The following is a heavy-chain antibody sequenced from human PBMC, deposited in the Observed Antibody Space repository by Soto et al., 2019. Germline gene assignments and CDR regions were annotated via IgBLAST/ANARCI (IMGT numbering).Heavy chain of an antibody. CDR1: GGTFSDYY. V-gene: IGHV3-11*01. CDR3: ARDCSSSSCYGYFQH. J-gene: IGHJ1*01. Sequence: LWVSLRLSWAASGGTFSDYYMSWISQETGKGLEWVSHISGSGSTIYFADSVKGRFTISRDNAKNSLYLQMNSLRAEDTAVYYCARDCSSSSCYGYFQHWGQGTRVTVSS. CDR2: ISGSGSTI. D-gene: IGHD2-2*01.